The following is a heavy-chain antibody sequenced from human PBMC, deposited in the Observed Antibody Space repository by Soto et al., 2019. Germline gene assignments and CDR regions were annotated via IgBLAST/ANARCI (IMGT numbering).Heavy chain of an antibody. CDR3: ATSYYYDSSGYYSALGAFDI. J-gene: IGHJ3*02. CDR2: IYPGDSDT. V-gene: IGHV5-51*01. D-gene: IGHD3-22*01. Sequence: GESLKISCKGSGYSFTSYWIGWVRQMPGKGLEWMGIIYPGDSDTRYSPSFQGQVTISADKSISTAYLQWSSLKASDTAMYYCATSYYYDSSGYYSALGAFDIWGQGTMVTV. CDR1: GYSFTSYW.